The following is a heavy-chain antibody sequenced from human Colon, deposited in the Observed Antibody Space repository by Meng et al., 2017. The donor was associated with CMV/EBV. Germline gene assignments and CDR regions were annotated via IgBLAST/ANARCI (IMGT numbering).Heavy chain of an antibody. D-gene: IGHD6-19*01. J-gene: IGHJ4*02. CDR3: ARAGLRAVEATRSDY. V-gene: IGHV3-21*01. Sequence: GESLKISCAASGFTFSSYSMNWVRQAPGKGLEWVSSITTASLYTYYADSVRGRFTISRDNANSSVYLHMTTLRAEDTAVYYCARAGLRAVEATRSDYWGQGTLVTVSS. CDR1: GFTFSSYS. CDR2: ITTASLYT.